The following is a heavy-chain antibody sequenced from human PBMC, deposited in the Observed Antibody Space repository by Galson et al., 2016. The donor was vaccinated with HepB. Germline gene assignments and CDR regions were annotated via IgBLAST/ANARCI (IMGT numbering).Heavy chain of an antibody. J-gene: IGHJ4*02. D-gene: IGHD1-20*01. CDR2: ICTSGRI. Sequence: TLSLTCTVSGDSISSYCWSWMRQPAGKGLTWIGRICTSGRIIYHPALKSRVTMSIDTSKNQLSLELRSVTAADTAVYYCAREITGWPKDYLDSWGQGPLLTVSS. CDR3: AREITGWPKDYLDS. CDR1: GDSISSYC. V-gene: IGHV4-4*07.